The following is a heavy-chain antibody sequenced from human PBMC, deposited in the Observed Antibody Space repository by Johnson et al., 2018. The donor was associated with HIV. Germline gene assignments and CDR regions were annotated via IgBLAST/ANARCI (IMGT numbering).Heavy chain of an antibody. CDR3: ARSVSLVRGALDI. Sequence: EQLVESGGGLVKPGGSLRLSCAASGFTFSSYAMSWVRQAPGKGLEWVSAISWNSGSIGYADSVKGRFTISRDNSKNTLYLQMNSLRAEDTAVYYCARSVSLVRGALDIWGQGTMVTVSS. D-gene: IGHD2/OR15-2a*01. V-gene: IGHV3-23*04. J-gene: IGHJ3*02. CDR2: ISWNSGSI. CDR1: GFTFSSYA.